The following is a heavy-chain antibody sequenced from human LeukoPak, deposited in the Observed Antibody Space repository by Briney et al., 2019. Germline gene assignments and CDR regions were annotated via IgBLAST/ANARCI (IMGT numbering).Heavy chain of an antibody. D-gene: IGHD3-10*01. CDR3: VRSLTGTMIRGYGMDV. CDR1: GYTFISYW. Sequence: GESLKISCKTSGYTFISYWIGGVRQMPGKGLECMGVIFPRDSDTRYRPSFQGQVTISADKATNTAYLHWGSLKASDTAMYYCVRSLTGTMIRGYGMDVRGPGTTVIVS. CDR2: IFPRDSDT. J-gene: IGHJ6*02. V-gene: IGHV5-51*01.